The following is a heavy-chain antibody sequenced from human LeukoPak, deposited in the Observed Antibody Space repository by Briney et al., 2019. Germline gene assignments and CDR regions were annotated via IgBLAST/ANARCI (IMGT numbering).Heavy chain of an antibody. CDR1: GFTFSSYS. V-gene: IGHV3-21*01. CDR2: ITSSSSYI. J-gene: IGHJ4*02. CDR3: ARVGRTVTTNY. D-gene: IGHD4-17*01. Sequence: GGSLRLSCAASGFTFSSYSMNWVRQAPGRGLEWVSSITSSSSYIYYADSVKGRFTISRDNAKNSLYLQMNSLRAEDTAVYYCARVGRTVTTNYWGQGTLVTVSS.